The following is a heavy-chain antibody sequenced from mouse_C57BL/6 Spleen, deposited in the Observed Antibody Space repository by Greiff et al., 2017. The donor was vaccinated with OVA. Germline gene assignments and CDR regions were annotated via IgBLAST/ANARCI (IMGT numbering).Heavy chain of an antibody. D-gene: IGHD1-1*01. CDR1: GYTFTGYW. Sequence: QVQLQQSGAELMKPGASVKLSCKATGYTFTGYWIEWVKQRPGHGLEWIGEILPGSGSTNYNEKFKGKATFTADPSSNTAYMQLSSLTTEDSAIYYCAREDRAYYGSSSYYAMDYWGQGTSVTVSS. CDR3: AREDRAYYGSSSYYAMDY. CDR2: ILPGSGST. V-gene: IGHV1-9*01. J-gene: IGHJ4*01.